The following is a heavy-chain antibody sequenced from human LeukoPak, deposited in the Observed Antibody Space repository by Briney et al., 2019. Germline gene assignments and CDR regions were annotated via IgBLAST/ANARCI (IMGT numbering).Heavy chain of an antibody. J-gene: IGHJ5*02. D-gene: IGHD2-2*01. CDR2: INPDESEK. CDR1: GFTFTRDW. CDR3: ARDGLPVALTS. V-gene: IGHV3-7*01. Sequence: GGSLRLSCIASGFTFTRDWMTWVRQAPGKGLEWVANINPDESEKNYVDSEKGRFTISRDNAKNSVFLQMNSLSAEDTAVYYCARDGLPVALTSWGRGTLVTVTS.